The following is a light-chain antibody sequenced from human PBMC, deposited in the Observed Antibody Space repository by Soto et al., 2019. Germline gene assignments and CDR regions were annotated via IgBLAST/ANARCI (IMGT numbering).Light chain of an antibody. J-gene: IGKJ4*01. V-gene: IGKV1-33*01. Sequence: DIQVTQTLSSLSASVGDRVAITCEASQDISNYLNWYQQKPGKAPKLLIYDASNLETGVPSRFSGSGSGTDFTFTISSLQPEDIATYYCQQYDNLPLTFGGGTKVDIK. CDR3: QQYDNLPLT. CDR1: QDISNY. CDR2: DAS.